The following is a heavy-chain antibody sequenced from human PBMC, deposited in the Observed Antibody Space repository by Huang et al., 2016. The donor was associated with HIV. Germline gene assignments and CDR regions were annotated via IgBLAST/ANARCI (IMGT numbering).Heavy chain of an antibody. CDR2: IRGDGSEK. J-gene: IGHJ3*02. V-gene: IGHV3-7*02. CDR1: GFYFKNYW. Sequence: DEHLVESGGGLVQPGGSVTITCEVSGFYFKNYWMNWVRQAPGEGLEWVANIRGDGSEKKYVDSVKGRFTIFRDNAKNLLYLQMKSLRAEDTSVYYCATNLQIVVVPPDMGYDAFDMWGQGTMVTVSS. CDR3: ATNLQIVVVPPDMGYDAFDM. D-gene: IGHD2-2*01.